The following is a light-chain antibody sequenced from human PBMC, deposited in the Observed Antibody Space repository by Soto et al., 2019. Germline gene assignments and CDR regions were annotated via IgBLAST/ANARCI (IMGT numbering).Light chain of an antibody. CDR3: AAWDDSLNGAV. J-gene: IGLJ7*01. Sequence: QSVLTQPPSASGTPGQRVTISCSGSRSNIGSNTVNWYQQLPGTAPKLLIYSNNQRPSGVPDRFSGSKSGTSASLAISGLQSEDEADYYCAAWDDSLNGAVSGGGTQLTVL. CDR1: RSNIGSNT. V-gene: IGLV1-44*01. CDR2: SNN.